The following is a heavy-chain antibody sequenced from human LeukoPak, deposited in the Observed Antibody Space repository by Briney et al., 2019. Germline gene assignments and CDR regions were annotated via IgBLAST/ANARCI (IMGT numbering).Heavy chain of an antibody. Sequence: PGGSLRLSGAASGFSFSSYAMSWVRQAPGKGLEWVSGISSSGGSPYYADSVQGQFTISRDNSKNTLFLQMTGLRAEDTAVYYCADLGTTYYYDRSTYWGQGTLVAVSS. CDR3: ADLGTTYYYDRSTY. J-gene: IGHJ4*02. CDR1: GFSFSSYA. D-gene: IGHD3-22*01. CDR2: ISSSGGSP. V-gene: IGHV3-23*01.